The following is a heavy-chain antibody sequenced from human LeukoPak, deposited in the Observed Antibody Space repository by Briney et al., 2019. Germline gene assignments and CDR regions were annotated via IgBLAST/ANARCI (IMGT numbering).Heavy chain of an antibody. CDR2: IRSNGNEK. CDR1: GFNFRGYY. J-gene: IGHJ6*02. Sequence: GGSVRLSCAASGFNFRGYYMHWVRQAPGKGLEWVALIRSNGNEKFYLDAVQGRFTISRDNSKNTLFLQMSSLRPEDTAVYYCAKDRDGSGSFKKRMDVWGQGTTVSVSS. CDR3: AKDRDGSGSFKKRMDV. V-gene: IGHV3-30*02. D-gene: IGHD3-10*01.